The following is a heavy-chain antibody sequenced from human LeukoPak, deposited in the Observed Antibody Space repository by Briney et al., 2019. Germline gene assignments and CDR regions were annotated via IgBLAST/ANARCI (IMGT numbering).Heavy chain of an antibody. D-gene: IGHD3-22*01. J-gene: IGHJ4*02. V-gene: IGHV3-74*01. CDR3: AREGWDYYDSSGPFDY. Sequence: PGGSLRLSCAASGFTFSSYWMHWVRQAPGKGLVWVSRINSDGSTTSYADSVKGRFTISRDNSKNTLYLQMNSLRAEDTAVYYCAREGWDYYDSSGPFDYWGQGTLVTVSS. CDR2: INSDGSTT. CDR1: GFTFSSYW.